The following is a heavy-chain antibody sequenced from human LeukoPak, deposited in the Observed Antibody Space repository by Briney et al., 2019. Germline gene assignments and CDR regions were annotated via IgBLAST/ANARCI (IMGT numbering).Heavy chain of an antibody. CDR3: ARGIPHCTSTSWCAFDI. CDR1: GFTFRSYS. Sequence: GSLRLSCAASGFTFRSYSMNWVRQAPGEGLEWVSSISSSSSYIYYADSMKGRFTISRDNAENSLYLQMDSLRVEDTAVYYCARGIPHCTSTSWCAFDIWGQGTMVTVSS. CDR2: ISSSSSYI. D-gene: IGHD2-2*01. V-gene: IGHV3-21*01. J-gene: IGHJ3*02.